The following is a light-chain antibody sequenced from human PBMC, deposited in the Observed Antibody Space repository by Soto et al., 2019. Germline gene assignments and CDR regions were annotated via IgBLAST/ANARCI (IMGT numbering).Light chain of an antibody. CDR2: DAS. CDR1: HDINNH. V-gene: IGKV1-33*01. CDR3: QQSESLPRT. J-gene: IGKJ2*01. Sequence: DIQMTQSPSSLSASVGDTVTITCQASHDINNHLNWYQQEPGKAPKLLIYDASNLDAGVPSRFSGRGSGTHFTLPISSLQPEDITPYFCQQSESLPRTFGQGTKLDIK.